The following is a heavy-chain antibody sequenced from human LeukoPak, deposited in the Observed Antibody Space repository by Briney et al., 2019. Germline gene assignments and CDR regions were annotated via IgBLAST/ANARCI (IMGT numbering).Heavy chain of an antibody. CDR3: ARDREMATGGFDY. CDR2: IIPILGVE. J-gene: IGHJ4*02. Sequence: PTVKLSCKAPVGTFSSHSLNWVRQAPGQGLECMVRIIPILGVENYAQNFQGRATITADKSTSTFYMELSSLRFEDTALYYCARDREMATGGFDYWGQGTLVTVSS. CDR1: VGTFSSHS. V-gene: IGHV1-69*04. D-gene: IGHD5-24*01.